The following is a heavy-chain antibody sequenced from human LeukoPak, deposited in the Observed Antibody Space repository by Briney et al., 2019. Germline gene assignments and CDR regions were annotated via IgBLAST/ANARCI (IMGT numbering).Heavy chain of an antibody. CDR1: GGTFSSYA. V-gene: IGHV1-69*05. CDR2: IIPIFGTA. J-gene: IGHJ5*02. CDR3: AREMATIPNWFDP. D-gene: IGHD5-24*01. Sequence: ASVKVSCKASGGTFSSYAISWVRQAPGQGLEWMGGIIPIFGTANYAQKFQGRVTNTTDESTSTAYMELSSLRSEDTAVYYCAREMATIPNWFDPWGQGTLVTVSS.